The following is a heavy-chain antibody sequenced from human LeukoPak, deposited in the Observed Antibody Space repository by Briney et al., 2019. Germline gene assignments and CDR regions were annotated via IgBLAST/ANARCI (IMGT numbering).Heavy chain of an antibody. D-gene: IGHD1-14*01. CDR3: ARDVRNLINYFDD. CDR1: GYTLTGYC. CDR2: INPNNGDT. J-gene: IGHJ4*02. Sequence: GASVKVSCKASGYTLTGYCMHWVRQAPGQGLEWMGWINPNNGDTNYAQKFQGRVTMTGDTSITTAYMELSRLRSDDTAVYYCARDVRNLINYFDDWGQGTLVTVSS. V-gene: IGHV1-2*02.